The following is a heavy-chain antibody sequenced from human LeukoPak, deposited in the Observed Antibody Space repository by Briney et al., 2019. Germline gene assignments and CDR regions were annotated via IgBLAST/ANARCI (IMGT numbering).Heavy chain of an antibody. CDR3: AKDPNWEGGY. V-gene: IGHV3-23*01. J-gene: IGHJ4*02. CDR2: INYLGHFT. CDR1: GFSFGDSD. D-gene: IGHD1-1*01. Sequence: PGGSLGLSCAASGFSFGDSDMNWFRQAPGEGPQWVANINYLGHFTSYADSVKGRFTIARDNSKNMLFLQMDGLRVEDTALYYCAKDPNWEGGYWGQGILVTVSS.